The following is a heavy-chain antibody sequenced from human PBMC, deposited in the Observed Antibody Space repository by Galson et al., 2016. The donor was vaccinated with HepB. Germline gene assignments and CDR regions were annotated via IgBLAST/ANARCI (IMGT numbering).Heavy chain of an antibody. D-gene: IGHD2/OR15-2a*01. CDR2: IHYSGST. J-gene: IGHJ6*03. CDR1: GGSISSGSHY. CDR3: VRASPFYSPKAIGYYNYMDV. Sequence: TLSLTCIVSGGSISSGSHYWSWIRQHPGKGLEWMGNIHYSGSTYYNPSLKSRVTISVDTSKNQFSLKLNSVTAADTAVYYCVRASPFYSPKAIGYYNYMDVWGKGTTVTVSS. V-gene: IGHV4-31*03.